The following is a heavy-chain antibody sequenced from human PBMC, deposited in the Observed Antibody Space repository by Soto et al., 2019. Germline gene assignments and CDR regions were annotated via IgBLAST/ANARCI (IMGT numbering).Heavy chain of an antibody. CDR3: ARGDWNDPWAFDI. CDR2: MNPNSGNT. J-gene: IGHJ3*02. D-gene: IGHD1-1*01. Sequence: AVQISCKAAGGTFRTYDINFVRQATGQGLEWMGWMNPNSGNTGYAQRFQGRVTMTRNTSISTAYMELSSLRSEDTAVYYCARGDWNDPWAFDIWGQGTMVTVSS. V-gene: IGHV1-8*02. CDR1: GGTFRTYD.